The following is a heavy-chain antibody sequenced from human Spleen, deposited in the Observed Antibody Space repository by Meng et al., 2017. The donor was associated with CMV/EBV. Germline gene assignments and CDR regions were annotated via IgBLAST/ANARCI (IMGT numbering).Heavy chain of an antibody. CDR1: GGSFSGYY. V-gene: IGHV4-34*01. J-gene: IGHJ4*02. CDR2: INHSGST. Sequence: QVPLQPWGAGLLQPSETLALTCAVQGGSFSGYYWSWIRQPPGKGLEWIGEINHSGSTNYNPSLKSRVTISVDTSKNQFSLKLSSVTAADTAVYHCARSRDGYNFDYWGQGTLVTVSS. CDR3: ARSRDGYNFDY. D-gene: IGHD5-24*01.